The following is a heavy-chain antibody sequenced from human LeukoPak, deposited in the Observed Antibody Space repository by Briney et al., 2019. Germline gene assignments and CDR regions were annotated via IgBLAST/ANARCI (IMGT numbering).Heavy chain of an antibody. CDR1: GDSVSSNSAA. J-gene: IGHJ4*02. CDR2: TYYRSKLYN. D-gene: IGHD2-2*01. CDR3: ARATRSTSCRFDY. V-gene: IGHV6-1*01. Sequence: SQTLSLTCAISGDSVSSNSAAWTWLRQSPSRGLEWLGRTYYRSKLYNDYAVSVKSRITINPDTSKNQFSLQLNSVTPEDTAVYYCARATRSTSCRFDYWGQGTLVTVSS.